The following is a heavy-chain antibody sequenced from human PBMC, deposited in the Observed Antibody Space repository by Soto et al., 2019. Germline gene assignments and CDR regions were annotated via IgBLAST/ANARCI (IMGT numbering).Heavy chain of an antibody. Sequence: ASVKVSCKVSGYTLTELSMLWVRQAPGKGLEWMGGFDPEDGETIYAQKFQGRVTMTEDTSTDTAYMELSSLRSEDTAVYYCATTGPSRYYDSSGLFDYWGQGTLVTVSS. J-gene: IGHJ4*02. CDR1: GYTLTELS. V-gene: IGHV1-24*01. CDR3: ATTGPSRYYDSSGLFDY. CDR2: FDPEDGET. D-gene: IGHD3-22*01.